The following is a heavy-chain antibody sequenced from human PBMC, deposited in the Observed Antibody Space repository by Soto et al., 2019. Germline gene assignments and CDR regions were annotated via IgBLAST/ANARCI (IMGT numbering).Heavy chain of an antibody. V-gene: IGHV1-3*01. D-gene: IGHD5-12*01. CDR3: ASTDIVATIPHFDY. CDR1: GYTFTSYA. CDR2: INAGNGNT. J-gene: IGHJ4*02. Sequence: ASVKVSCTASGYTFTSYAMHWVRQAPGQRLEWMGWINAGNGNTKYSQKFQGRVTITRDTSASTAYMELGSLRSEDTAVYYCASTDIVATIPHFDYWGQGTLVTVSS.